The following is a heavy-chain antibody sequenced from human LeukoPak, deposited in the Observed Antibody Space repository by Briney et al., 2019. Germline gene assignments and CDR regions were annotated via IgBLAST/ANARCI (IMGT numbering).Heavy chain of an antibody. CDR1: GGSFSGYY. D-gene: IGHD3-3*01. CDR3: AMPSYYDFWSGGADAFDI. V-gene: IGHV4-34*01. J-gene: IGHJ3*02. Sequence: SETLSLTCAVYGGSFSGYYWSWIRQPPGKGLEWIGEINHSGSTNYNPSLKSRATISVDTSKNQFSLKLSSVTAADTAVYYCAMPSYYDFWSGGADAFDIWGQGTMVTVSS. CDR2: INHSGST.